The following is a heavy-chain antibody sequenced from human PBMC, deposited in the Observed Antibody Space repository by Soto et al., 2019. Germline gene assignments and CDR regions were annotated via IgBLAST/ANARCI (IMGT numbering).Heavy chain of an antibody. CDR3: ARPIYGDYAFDS. D-gene: IGHD4-17*01. J-gene: IGHJ4*02. CDR1: GFTFSRYD. Sequence: EVQLVESGGGLVRPGGSLRLSCAASGFTFSRYDIHWVRQATGKGLEWVSAIGSAGDTHYAGSVKGRFTISRENAKTSSYLQMNSLRAEDTAVYYCARPIYGDYAFDSGGQGTLVTVSS. CDR2: IGSAGDT. V-gene: IGHV3-13*01.